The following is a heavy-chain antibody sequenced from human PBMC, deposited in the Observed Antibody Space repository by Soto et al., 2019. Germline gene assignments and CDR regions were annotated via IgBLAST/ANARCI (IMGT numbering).Heavy chain of an antibody. CDR3: AKDTAGSGWYSLDY. Sequence: GGSLRLSCAASGFTFGDYTMHWVRQAPGKGLEWVSLIDWDGGSTYYADSVKGRFTISRDNSKNSLYLQMNSLRTEDTAFYYCAKDTAGSGWYSLDYWGQGTLVTVSS. D-gene: IGHD6-19*01. CDR2: IDWDGGST. J-gene: IGHJ4*02. CDR1: GFTFGDYT. V-gene: IGHV3-43*01.